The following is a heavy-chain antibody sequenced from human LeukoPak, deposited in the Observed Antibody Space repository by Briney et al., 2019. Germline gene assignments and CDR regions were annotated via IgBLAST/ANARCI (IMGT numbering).Heavy chain of an antibody. J-gene: IGHJ4*02. CDR1: GFTFSNYG. CDR2: IRSDGINK. V-gene: IGHV3-30*02. D-gene: IGHD3-10*02. Sequence: GGSLRLSCAASGFTFSNYGMHWVRQAPGKGLEWVAFIRSDGINKYHADSVKGRFTISRDNSKNTLYLQMNSLRAEDTAVYYCARGTMFPYYFDYWGQGTLVAVSS. CDR3: ARGTMFPYYFDY.